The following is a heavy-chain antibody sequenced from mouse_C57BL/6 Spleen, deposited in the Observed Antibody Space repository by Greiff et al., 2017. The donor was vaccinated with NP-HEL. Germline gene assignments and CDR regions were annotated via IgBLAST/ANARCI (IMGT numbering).Heavy chain of an antibody. D-gene: IGHD2-4*01. CDR2: IWSGGST. CDR3: AKNYDYDGRPYAMDY. CDR1: GFSLTSYG. V-gene: IGHV2-4*01. Sequence: QVHVKQSGPGLVQPSQSLSITCTVSGFSLTSYGVHWVRQPPGKGLEWLGVIWSGGSTDYNAAFISRLSISKDNSKSQVFFKMNSLQADDTAIYYCAKNYDYDGRPYAMDYRGQGTSVTVTS. J-gene: IGHJ4*01.